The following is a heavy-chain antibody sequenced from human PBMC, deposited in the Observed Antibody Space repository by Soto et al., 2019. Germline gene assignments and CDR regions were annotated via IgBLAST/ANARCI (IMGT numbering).Heavy chain of an antibody. CDR2: MSGSSSTI. CDR1: GLTFSNYA. Sequence: GGSLRLSSATSGLTFSNYAMSWVRQAPGGGLEWVSSMSGSSSTIYYADSVRGRFTISRDRSKNTLYLQMSSLRAEDTALYYCAKNQERELPRVIDFWGQGTLVTVSS. CDR3: AKNQERELPRVIDF. V-gene: IGHV3-23*01. J-gene: IGHJ4*02. D-gene: IGHD1-7*01.